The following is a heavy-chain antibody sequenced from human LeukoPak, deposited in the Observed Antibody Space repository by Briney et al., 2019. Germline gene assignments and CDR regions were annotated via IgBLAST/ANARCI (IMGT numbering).Heavy chain of an antibody. Sequence: PSETLSLTCTVSGGSISSSSYYWGWIRQPPGKGLEWIGSIYYSGSTYYNPSLKSRVTISVDTSKNQFSLKLSSVTAADTAVYYCARDLPYADYPLGAFDIWGQGTMVTVSS. CDR2: IYYSGST. V-gene: IGHV4-39*07. D-gene: IGHD4-17*01. J-gene: IGHJ3*02. CDR3: ARDLPYADYPLGAFDI. CDR1: GGSISSSSYY.